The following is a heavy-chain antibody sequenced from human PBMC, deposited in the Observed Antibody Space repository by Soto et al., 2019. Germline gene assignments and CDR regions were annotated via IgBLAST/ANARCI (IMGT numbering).Heavy chain of an antibody. V-gene: IGHV3-33*01. J-gene: IGHJ4*02. Sequence: PGGSLRLSCAASGFTFSSYGMHWVRQAPGKGLEWVAVIWYDGSNKYYADSVKGRFTIPRDNSKNTLYLQMNSLRAEDTAVYYCARTVGGYSGYEYLDYWGQGTLVTVSS. CDR3: ARTVGGYSGYEYLDY. D-gene: IGHD5-12*01. CDR1: GFTFSSYG. CDR2: IWYDGSNK.